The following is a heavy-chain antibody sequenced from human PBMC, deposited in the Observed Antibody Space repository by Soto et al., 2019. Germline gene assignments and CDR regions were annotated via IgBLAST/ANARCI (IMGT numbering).Heavy chain of an antibody. CDR2: ISGYNGQT. V-gene: IGHV1-18*04. J-gene: IGHJ6*02. Sequence: QVQLVQSGPEVKKPGASVKVSCKASAYTFTTYGISWVRQAPGQGLEWMGWISGYNGQTNYPQKFRGRVTLTTDTSTGTAYMKMRSLRSDDSAMYYCARDNRKELWVEGLNAMDVWGQGTTVTVSS. CDR1: AYTFTTYG. D-gene: IGHD3-10*01. CDR3: ARDNRKELWVEGLNAMDV.